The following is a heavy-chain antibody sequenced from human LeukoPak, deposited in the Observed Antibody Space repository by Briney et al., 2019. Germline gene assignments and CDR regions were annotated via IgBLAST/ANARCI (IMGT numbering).Heavy chain of an antibody. Sequence: GGSLRLSCAASGFTLSSYWMHWVRQAPGKGLEWVAVIWSDGSKKYYADSVKGRFTISKDNSKNTLYLQMNSLRAEDTAVYYCATDPNQPTYGMDVWGQGTTVTVSS. CDR2: IWSDGSKK. J-gene: IGHJ6*02. D-gene: IGHD1-14*01. V-gene: IGHV3-33*08. CDR3: ATDPNQPTYGMDV. CDR1: GFTLSSYW.